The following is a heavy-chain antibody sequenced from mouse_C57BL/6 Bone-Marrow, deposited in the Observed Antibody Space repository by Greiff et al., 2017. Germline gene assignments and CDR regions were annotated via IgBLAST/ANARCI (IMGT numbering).Heavy chain of an antibody. J-gene: IGHJ1*03. V-gene: IGHV1-55*01. Sequence: QVQLQQPGAELVKPGASVKMSCKASGYTFTSYWITWVKQRPGQGLEWIGDIHPGSGSTNHNEKFKSKATLTVDTSSSTAYLQLSSLTSEDSAVSCYDSEDGYSFYWYFDVWGTGTTVTVSS. CDR3: DSEDGYSFYWYFDV. CDR2: IHPGSGST. D-gene: IGHD2-3*01. CDR1: GYTFTSYW.